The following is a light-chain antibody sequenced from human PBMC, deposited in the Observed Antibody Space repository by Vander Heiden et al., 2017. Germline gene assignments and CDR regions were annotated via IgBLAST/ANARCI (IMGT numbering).Light chain of an antibody. CDR1: QSISTH. V-gene: IGKV1-39*01. Sequence: DIQLTQSPSSLSASVGDRVTIPCRASQSISTHINWYQQRPGRPPKLLIYDTTNLESGVPSRFSGSGSGTDFTLTISSLQPEDFATYSCQQSFTTPITFAGGTKVEMK. CDR3: QQSFTTPIT. CDR2: DTT. J-gene: IGKJ4*01.